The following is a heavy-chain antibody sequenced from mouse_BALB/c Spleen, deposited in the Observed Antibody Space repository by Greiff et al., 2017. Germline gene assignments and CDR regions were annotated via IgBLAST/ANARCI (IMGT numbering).Heavy chain of an antibody. V-gene: IGHV1S81*02. CDR2: INPSNGGT. J-gene: IGHJ3*01. CDR3: TRGGWLLPFAY. CDR1: GYTFTSYY. Sequence: VKLQESGAELVKPGASVKLSCKASGYTFTSYYMYWVKQRPGQGLEWIGEINPSNGGTNFNEKFKSKATLTVDKSSSTAYMQLSSLTSEDSAVYYCTRGGWLLPFAYWGQGTLVTVSA. D-gene: IGHD2-3*01.